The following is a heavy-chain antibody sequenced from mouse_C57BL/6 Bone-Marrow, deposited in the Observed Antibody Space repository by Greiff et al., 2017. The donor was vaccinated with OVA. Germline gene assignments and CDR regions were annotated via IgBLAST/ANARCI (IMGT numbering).Heavy chain of an antibody. CDR3: TSYCNFDY. J-gene: IGHJ2*01. V-gene: IGHV14-4*01. CDR1: GFNIKDDY. D-gene: IGHD6-5*01. CDR2: IDPENGDT. Sequence: EVKLMESGAELVRPGASVKLSCTASGFNIKDDYMHWVKQRPEQGLEWIGWIDPENGDTEYASKFQGKATITADTSSNTAYLQLSSLTSEDTAVYYCTSYCNFDYWGQGTTLTVSS.